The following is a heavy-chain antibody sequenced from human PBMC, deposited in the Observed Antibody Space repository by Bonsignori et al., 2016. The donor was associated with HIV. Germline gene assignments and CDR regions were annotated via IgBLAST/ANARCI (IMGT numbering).Heavy chain of an antibody. Sequence: WIRQPPGKGLEWVAFIRYDGSNKYYADSVKGRFTISRDNSKNTLYLQMNSLRAEDTAVYYCANGWPYATDAFDIWGQGTMVTVSS. J-gene: IGHJ3*02. CDR3: ANGWPYATDAFDI. V-gene: IGHV3-30*02. D-gene: IGHD2-8*01. CDR2: IRYDGSNK.